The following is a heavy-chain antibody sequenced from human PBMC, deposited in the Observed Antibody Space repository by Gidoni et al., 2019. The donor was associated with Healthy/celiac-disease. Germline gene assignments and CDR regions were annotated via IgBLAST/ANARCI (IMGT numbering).Heavy chain of an antibody. D-gene: IGHD4-4*01. CDR3: AKDYPPTTVTTWGYAFDI. Sequence: EVQLLESGGGLVQPGGSLRLSCAASGFTFSSYAMSWVRQAPGKGLEWVSAISGSGGSTYYTDSVKGRFTISRDNSKNTLYLQMNSLRAEDTAVYYCAKDYPPTTVTTWGYAFDIWGQGTMVTVSS. CDR2: ISGSGGST. CDR1: GFTFSSYA. J-gene: IGHJ3*02. V-gene: IGHV3-23*01.